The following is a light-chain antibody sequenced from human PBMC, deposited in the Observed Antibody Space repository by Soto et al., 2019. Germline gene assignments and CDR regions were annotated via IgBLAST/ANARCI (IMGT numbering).Light chain of an antibody. Sequence: QSALTQPASVSGSPGQSITISCTGTSSDVGAYNYVSWYQQHPGRAPKLIIYEVTKRPSGVPDRFSASKSGNTASLTVSGLQAEDEADYYCSSFVAGNNYWVFGGGTKVTVL. CDR1: SSDVGAYNY. CDR3: SSFVAGNNYWV. J-gene: IGLJ3*02. CDR2: EVT. V-gene: IGLV2-8*01.